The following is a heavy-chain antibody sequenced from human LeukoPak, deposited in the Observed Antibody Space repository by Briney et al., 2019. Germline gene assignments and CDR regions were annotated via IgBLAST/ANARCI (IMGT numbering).Heavy chain of an antibody. CDR1: GGSISSYY. V-gene: IGHV4-4*07. J-gene: IGHJ4*02. CDR2: IYTSGST. D-gene: IGHD4-17*01. CDR3: ARENPYGDYLYFDC. Sequence: PSETLSLTCTVSGGSISSYYWSWIRQPAGKGLEWIGRIYTSGSTNYNPSLKSRVTMSVDTSKNQFSLKLSSVTAADTAVYYCARENPYGDYLYFDCWGQGTLVTVSS.